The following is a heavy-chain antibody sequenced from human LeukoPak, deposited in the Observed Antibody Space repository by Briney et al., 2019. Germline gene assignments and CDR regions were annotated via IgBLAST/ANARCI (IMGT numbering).Heavy chain of an antibody. J-gene: IGHJ4*02. V-gene: IGHV3-48*02. CDR2: ISSSSSTI. Sequence: GSLRLSCAASGFTFSAYTMNWVRQAPGKGLEWVSSISSSSSTIYYADSVKGRFTISRDSAKNSLYLQMNSLRDEDTAVYYCARARVATISVFDYWGQGTLVTVSS. CDR3: ARARVATISVFDY. D-gene: IGHD5-12*01. CDR1: GFTFSAYT.